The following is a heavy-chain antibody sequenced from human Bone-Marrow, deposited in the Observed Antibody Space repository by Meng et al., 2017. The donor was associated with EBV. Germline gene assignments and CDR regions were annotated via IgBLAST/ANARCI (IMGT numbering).Heavy chain of an antibody. Sequence: EGRVVVSGGGLFCPGGSLSVPLTGSGLTFGNNWMHWVRQAPGKGLVWVSRIDGGGSSTSYAASVKGRFTISRDNAKNTLYLQMNSLRAEDTAVYYCARAEFSGPSLVYWGQGTLVTVSS. V-gene: IGHV3-74*01. CDR3: ARAEFSGPSLVY. CDR2: IDGGGSST. D-gene: IGHD5-12*01. CDR1: GLTFGNNW. J-gene: IGHJ4*02.